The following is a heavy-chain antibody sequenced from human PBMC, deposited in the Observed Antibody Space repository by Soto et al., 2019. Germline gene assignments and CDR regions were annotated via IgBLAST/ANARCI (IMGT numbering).Heavy chain of an antibody. CDR3: ARAEDYAPPGWLDP. J-gene: IGHJ5*02. CDR1: GFTFSSYS. CDR2: ISSSSSYL. V-gene: IGHV3-21*01. Sequence: EVQLVESGGGLVKPGGSLRLSCAASGFTFSSYSMNWVRQAPGKGLEWVSSISSSSSYLYYADSVKGRFTISRDNAKNSLYLQMNSLSAEDTAVYYCARAEDYAPPGWLDPWGQGTLVSVSS. D-gene: IGHD2-2*01.